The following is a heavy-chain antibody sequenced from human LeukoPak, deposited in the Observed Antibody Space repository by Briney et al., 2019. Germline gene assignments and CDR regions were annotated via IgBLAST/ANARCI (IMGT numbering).Heavy chain of an antibody. D-gene: IGHD6-19*01. Sequence: SETLSLTCTVSGGSVSSGSYYWSWIRQPPGKGLEWIGYIYYSGSNNYNPYLKSPVSIYVSKYKNQFSLKLVSATDAGADECYCAMDHNSSGVDYWGQGTLVTVSS. CDR1: GGSVSSGSYY. J-gene: IGHJ4*02. CDR2: IYYSGSN. V-gene: IGHV4-61*01. CDR3: AMDHNSSGVDY.